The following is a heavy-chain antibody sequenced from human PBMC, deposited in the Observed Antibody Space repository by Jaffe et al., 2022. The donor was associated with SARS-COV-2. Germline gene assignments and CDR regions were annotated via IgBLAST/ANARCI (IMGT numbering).Heavy chain of an antibody. D-gene: IGHD3-9*01. Sequence: QVQLVQSGAEVKKPGASVKVSCKASGYTFTSYAMHWVRQAPGQRLEWMGWINAGNGNTKYSQKFQGRVTITRDTSASTAYMELSSLRSEDTAVYYCARIDFDDHGMDVWGQGTTVTVSS. CDR2: INAGNGNT. V-gene: IGHV1-3*01. CDR1: GYTFTSYA. CDR3: ARIDFDDHGMDV. J-gene: IGHJ6*02.